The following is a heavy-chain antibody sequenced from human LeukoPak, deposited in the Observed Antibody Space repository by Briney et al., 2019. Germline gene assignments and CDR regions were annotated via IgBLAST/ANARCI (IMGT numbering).Heavy chain of an antibody. CDR1: GFPFSSYW. Sequence: GGSLRLSCAASGFPFSSYWMHWVRQVPGKGLEWVSAISGSGGSTYYADSVKGRFTISRDNSKNTLYLQMNSLRAEDTAVYYCAKAIVGDYYYGMDVWGQGTTVTVSS. J-gene: IGHJ6*02. CDR3: AKAIVGDYYYGMDV. CDR2: ISGSGGST. D-gene: IGHD3-10*01. V-gene: IGHV3-23*01.